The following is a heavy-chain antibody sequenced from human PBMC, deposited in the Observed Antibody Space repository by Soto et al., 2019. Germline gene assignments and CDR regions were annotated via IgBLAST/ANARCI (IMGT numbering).Heavy chain of an antibody. CDR3: AKGLHDCISTSCYHYYGMDV. CDR1: GFTFSSYG. Sequence: GGSLRLSCAASGFTFSSYGMHWVRQAPGKGLEWVAVISYDGSNKYYADSVKGRFTISRDNSKNTLYLQMNSLRAEDTAVYYCAKGLHDCISTSCYHYYGMDVWGQGTTVTVSS. V-gene: IGHV3-30*18. D-gene: IGHD2-2*01. J-gene: IGHJ6*02. CDR2: ISYDGSNK.